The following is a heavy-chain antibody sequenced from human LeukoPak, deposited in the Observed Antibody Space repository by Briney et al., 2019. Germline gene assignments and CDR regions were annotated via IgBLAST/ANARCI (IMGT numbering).Heavy chain of an antibody. CDR3: ARDQGYDSSGYYTFDI. V-gene: IGHV1-18*01. J-gene: IGHJ3*02. Sequence: GASVKVSCKASGYTFTSYGISWVRQAPGQGLEWMGWISAYNGNTNHAQKLQGRVTMTTDTSTSTAYMELRSLRSDDTAVYYCARDQGYDSSGYYTFDIWGQGTMVTVSS. CDR1: GYTFTSYG. CDR2: ISAYNGNT. D-gene: IGHD3-22*01.